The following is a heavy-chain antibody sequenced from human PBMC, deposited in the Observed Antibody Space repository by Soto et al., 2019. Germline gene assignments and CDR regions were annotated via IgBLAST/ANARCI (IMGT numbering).Heavy chain of an antibody. J-gene: IGHJ4*02. CDR3: ARMNYYDTSGYPFDY. V-gene: IGHV4-59*01. CDR1: GGSISSYY. D-gene: IGHD3-22*01. CDR2: LYFRGTT. Sequence: QVQLQESGPGLVKPSETLSLTCTVSGGSISSYYWSWIRPPPGQGLEWIGYLYFRGTTNYNPPPKSRVTMSADTSKNQFSLKLNSVTAADTAVYYCARMNYYDTSGYPFDYWGQGMMVTVSS.